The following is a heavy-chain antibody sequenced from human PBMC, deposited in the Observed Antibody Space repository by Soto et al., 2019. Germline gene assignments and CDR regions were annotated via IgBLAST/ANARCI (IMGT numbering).Heavy chain of an antibody. Sequence: SETLSLTCTVSGDSVTSVSDYWSWIRQPPGKGLEWIGYIYYSGSADYNPSLGSRVTVSIDTSKNQFSLKLTSVTAADTAVYYCARGVGFGYYYYHMDLWGQGTTVT. CDR2: IYYSGSA. J-gene: IGHJ6*02. CDR1: GDSVTSVSDY. CDR3: ARGVGFGYYYYHMDL. D-gene: IGHD3-10*01. V-gene: IGHV4-61*01.